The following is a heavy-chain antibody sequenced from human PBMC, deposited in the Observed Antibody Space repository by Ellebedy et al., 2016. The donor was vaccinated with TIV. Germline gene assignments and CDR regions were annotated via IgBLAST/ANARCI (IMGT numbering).Heavy chain of an antibody. CDR1: GYTFTSYG. Sequence: ASVKVSXXASGYTFTSYGISWVRQAPGQGLEWMGWISAYNGNTNYAQKLQGRVTMTTDTSTNTAYMKLRSLRSDDTAMYYCARRPSTGGSLDYWGQGTLVTVSS. V-gene: IGHV1-18*01. J-gene: IGHJ4*02. D-gene: IGHD1-26*01. CDR3: ARRPSTGGSLDY. CDR2: ISAYNGNT.